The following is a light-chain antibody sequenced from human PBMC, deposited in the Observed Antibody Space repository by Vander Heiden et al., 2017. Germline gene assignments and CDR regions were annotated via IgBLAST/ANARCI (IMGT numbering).Light chain of an antibody. Sequence: SYKLTQPPSVSVPPGQTASITCSGDKLGDKYACWYQQKPGQSPVLVIYRDSKRPSGIPERFSGSNSGNTATLTISGTQAMDEADYYCQAWDSSTVVFGGGTKLTVL. V-gene: IGLV3-1*01. CDR3: QAWDSSTVV. CDR1: KLGDKY. J-gene: IGLJ2*01. CDR2: RDS.